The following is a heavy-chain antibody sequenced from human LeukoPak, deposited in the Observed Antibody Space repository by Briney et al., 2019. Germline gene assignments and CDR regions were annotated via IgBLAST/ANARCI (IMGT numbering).Heavy chain of an antibody. D-gene: IGHD6-19*01. Sequence: SETLSLTCAVYGGSFSGYYWSWIRQPPGKGLQWIGTIYHSGSTFYNPSLKSRVTISVDTSKNQFSLRLTSVIAADTAVYYCARGQARLAWFDPWGQGTLVTVSS. CDR1: GGSFSGYY. J-gene: IGHJ5*02. CDR3: ARGQARLAWFDP. CDR2: IYHSGST. V-gene: IGHV4-34*01.